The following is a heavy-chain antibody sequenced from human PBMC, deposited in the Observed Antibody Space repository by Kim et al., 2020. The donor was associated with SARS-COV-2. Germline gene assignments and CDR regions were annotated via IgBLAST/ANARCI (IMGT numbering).Heavy chain of an antibody. CDR2: IYYSGST. V-gene: IGHV4-31*03. Sequence: SETLSLTCTVSGGSISSGGYYWSWIRQHPGNGLEWIGYIYYSGSTYYNPSLKSRVTISVDTSKNQFSLKLSSVTAADTAVYYCSGDSYSSGWKYYYYYGMDVWGQGTTVTVSS. J-gene: IGHJ6*02. CDR1: GGSISSGGYY. D-gene: IGHD6-19*01. CDR3: SGDSYSSGWKYYYYYGMDV.